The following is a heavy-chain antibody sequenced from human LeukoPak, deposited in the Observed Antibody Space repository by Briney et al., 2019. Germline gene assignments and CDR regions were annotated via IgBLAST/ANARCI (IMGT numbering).Heavy chain of an antibody. CDR3: ARSVPALYNASYCSSTSCYKLGDY. D-gene: IGHD2-2*02. CDR2: ISAYNGNT. J-gene: IGHJ4*02. Sequence: ASVKVSCKASGYTLTSYGISWVRQAPGQGLEWMGWISAYNGNTNYAQKLQGRVTMTTDTSTSTAYMELRSLRSDDTAVYYCARSVPALYNASYCSSTSCYKLGDYWGQGTLVTVSS. CDR1: GYTLTSYG. V-gene: IGHV1-18*01.